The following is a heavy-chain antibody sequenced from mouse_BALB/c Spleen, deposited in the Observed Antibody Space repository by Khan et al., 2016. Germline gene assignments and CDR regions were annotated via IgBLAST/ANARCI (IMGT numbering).Heavy chain of an antibody. CDR3: ARDYYGYYSFGY. J-gene: IGHJ2*01. CDR1: GDSITSGY. CDR2: IAYSGSA. Sequence: EVQLQESGPSLVKPSQTLSLTCSVTGDSITSGYWNWIRTFPGNKLEFMGYIAYSGSAYYNPSLKSRISITRDTSKNQYYLQLNSVTTEDTATYYCARDYYGYYSFGYWGQGTTLTVSS. V-gene: IGHV3-8*02. D-gene: IGHD2-3*01.